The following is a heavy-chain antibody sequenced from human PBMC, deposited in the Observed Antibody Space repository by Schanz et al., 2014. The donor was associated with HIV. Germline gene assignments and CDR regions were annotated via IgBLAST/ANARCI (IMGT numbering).Heavy chain of an antibody. J-gene: IGHJ6*02. V-gene: IGHV3-30-3*01. Sequence: QVQLVESGGGVVQPGRSLRLSCAASGFTFSSYAMYWVRQAPGKGLEWVAVISYDGSNKYYADSVKGRFTISRDNSKNTLYLQMNSLRAEDTAVYYCAKDQRGDPLYYYYGMDVWGQGTTVTVSS. CDR2: ISYDGSNK. CDR1: GFTFSSYA. CDR3: AKDQRGDPLYYYYGMDV. D-gene: IGHD2-21*02.